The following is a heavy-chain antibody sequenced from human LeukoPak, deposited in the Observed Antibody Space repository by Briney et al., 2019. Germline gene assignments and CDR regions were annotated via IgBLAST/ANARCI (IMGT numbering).Heavy chain of an antibody. CDR2: IWYDGSNK. Sequence: PGRSLRLSCAASGFTFSSYGMHWVRQAPGKGLEWVAVIWYDGSNKYYADSVKGRFTISRDNSKNTLYLQMNSLRAEDTAVYYCARADYYGSGSYYRRGDAFDIWGQATMVTVSS. J-gene: IGHJ3*02. CDR3: ARADYYGSGSYYRRGDAFDI. CDR1: GFTFSSYG. V-gene: IGHV3-33*01. D-gene: IGHD3-10*01.